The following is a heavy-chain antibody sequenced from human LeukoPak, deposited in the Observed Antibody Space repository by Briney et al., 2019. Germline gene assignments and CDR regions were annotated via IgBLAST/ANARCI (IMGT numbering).Heavy chain of an antibody. D-gene: IGHD2-15*01. CDR1: GYTFTSFG. CDR2: IGAYNGDT. CDR3: ARDHCRGDNCPSFDY. J-gene: IGHJ4*02. V-gene: IGHV1-18*04. Sequence: ASVKVSCKPSGYTFTSFGISWVRQAPGQGLEWMGWIGAYNGDTNYAQKFQGRVTMTTDTSTSTAYMDLRSLRSDDTAVYYCARDHCRGDNCPSFDYWGQGTLVTVSS.